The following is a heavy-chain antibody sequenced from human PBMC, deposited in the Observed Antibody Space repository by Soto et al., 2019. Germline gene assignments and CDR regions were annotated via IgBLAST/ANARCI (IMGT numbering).Heavy chain of an antibody. CDR3: AREPTRTYYYYYYGMDV. CDR1: GFTFSSYG. D-gene: IGHD1-1*01. Sequence: GGSLRLSCAASGFTFSSYGMHWVRQAPGKGLEWVAVIWYDGSNKYYADSVKGRFTISRDNSKNTLYLQMNSLRAEDTAVYYCAREPTRTYYYYYYGMDVWGQGTTVTVSS. V-gene: IGHV3-33*01. J-gene: IGHJ6*02. CDR2: IWYDGSNK.